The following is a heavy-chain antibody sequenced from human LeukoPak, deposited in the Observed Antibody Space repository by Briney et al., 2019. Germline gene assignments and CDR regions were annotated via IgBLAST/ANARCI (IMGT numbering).Heavy chain of an antibody. Sequence: PGRSLRLSCAASGFTFDDYAMHWVWLAPGPGLERVSGISCNSGSIGYADSVKGRFTISRDNAKNSLYLQMNILRAEDTALYYCAKDMEAWFNAFDIWGQGTMVTVSS. CDR3: AKDMEAWFNAFDI. J-gene: IGHJ3*02. V-gene: IGHV3-9*01. D-gene: IGHD3-9*01. CDR2: ISCNSGSI. CDR1: GFTFDDYA.